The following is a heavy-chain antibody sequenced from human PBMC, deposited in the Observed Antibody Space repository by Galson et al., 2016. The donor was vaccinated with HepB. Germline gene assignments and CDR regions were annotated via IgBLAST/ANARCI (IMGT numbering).Heavy chain of an antibody. V-gene: IGHV4-31*03. J-gene: IGHJ4*02. CDR1: GGSISSGYYY. CDR2: ISYSGST. CDR3: ARVHGPSTALGY. Sequence: TLSLTCTVSGGSISSGYYYWSWIRQLPGKGLEWIGYISYSGSTDYNPSLQSRVTISADTSKNQFSLTLTSVTAADTAVYYCARVHGPSTALGYWGQGTLVTVSS. D-gene: IGHD4-17*01.